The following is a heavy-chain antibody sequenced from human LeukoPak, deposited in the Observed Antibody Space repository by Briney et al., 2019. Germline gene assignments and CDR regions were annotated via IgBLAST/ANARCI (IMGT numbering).Heavy chain of an antibody. V-gene: IGHV1-2*02. J-gene: IGHJ4*02. CDR3: ARVCRDYGERPLDY. CDR2: INPNSGGT. CDR1: GYTFTSYG. Sequence: GASVKVSCKASGYTFTSYGISWVRQAPGQGLEWMGWINPNSGGTNYAQKFQGRVTMTRDTSISTAYMELSRLRSDDTAVYYCARVCRDYGERPLDYWGQGTLVTVSS. D-gene: IGHD4-17*01.